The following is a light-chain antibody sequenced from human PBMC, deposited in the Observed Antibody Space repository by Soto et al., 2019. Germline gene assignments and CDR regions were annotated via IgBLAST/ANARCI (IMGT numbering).Light chain of an antibody. CDR3: LQYHYWPWT. CDR2: AAS. V-gene: IGKV1-17*01. Sequence: DIQMTQSPSSLSASVGDRVTLTCRASQGIRDDLGWYQQKPGIAPKRLMFAASTLESGVPSRFSGSASGTDFTLTISSLQSEDLGVYYCLQYHYWPWTFGQGTKVDIK. CDR1: QGIRDD. J-gene: IGKJ1*01.